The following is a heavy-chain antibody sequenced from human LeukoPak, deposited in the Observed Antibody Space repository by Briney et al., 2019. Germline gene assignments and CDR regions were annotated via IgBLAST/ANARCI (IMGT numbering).Heavy chain of an antibody. J-gene: IGHJ6*02. D-gene: IGHD1-14*01. CDR3: AKSVLTIDYYYYGMDV. CDR1: GFTFSSYG. V-gene: IGHV3-33*06. Sequence: PGRSLRLSCAASGFTFSSYGMHWVRQAPGKGLEWVAVIWYDGSNKYYADSVKGRFTISRDNSKNTLYLQMNSLRAEDTAVYYCAKSVLTIDYYYYGMDVWGQGTTVTVSS. CDR2: IWYDGSNK.